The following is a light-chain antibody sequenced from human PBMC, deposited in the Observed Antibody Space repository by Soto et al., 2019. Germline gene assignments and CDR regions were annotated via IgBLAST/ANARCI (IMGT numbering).Light chain of an antibody. CDR1: QRVASNY. Sequence: EIVLTQSPGTLSLSPGERATLSCRASQRVASNYFAWYQQRPGQAPRRLMYAASSRAAGVPDRFSGSGSGTDFSLTISSLVPEDFAVFFCHQYGRAPIFTFGPGTTVDIK. V-gene: IGKV3-20*01. CDR3: HQYGRAPIFT. J-gene: IGKJ3*01. CDR2: AAS.